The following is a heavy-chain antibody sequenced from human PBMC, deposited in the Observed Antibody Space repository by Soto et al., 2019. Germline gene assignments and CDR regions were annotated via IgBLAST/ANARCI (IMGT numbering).Heavy chain of an antibody. CDR1: GGSFSGYY. J-gene: IGHJ4*02. CDR3: ARSAIAVAGTDY. D-gene: IGHD6-19*01. V-gene: IGHV4-34*01. Sequence: SETLSLTCAVYGGSFSGYYWSWIRQPPGKGLEWIGEINHSGSTNYNPSLRSRVTISVDTSKNQFSLKLSSVTAADTAVYYCARSAIAVAGTDYWGQGTLVTVSS. CDR2: INHSGST.